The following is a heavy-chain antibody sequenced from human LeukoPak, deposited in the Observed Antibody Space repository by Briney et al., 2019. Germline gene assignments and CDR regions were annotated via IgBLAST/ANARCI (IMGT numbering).Heavy chain of an antibody. Sequence: GGSLRLSCAASGFTFSSYDMSWVRQAPGKGLEWVSGISGSGGSTYYADSVKGRFTISRDNSKNTLYLQMNSLRAEDTALYYCAKPLGGSYYAPLDYWGQGTPVTVSS. CDR1: GFTFSSYD. J-gene: IGHJ4*02. CDR2: ISGSGGST. D-gene: IGHD1-26*01. CDR3: AKPLGGSYYAPLDY. V-gene: IGHV3-23*01.